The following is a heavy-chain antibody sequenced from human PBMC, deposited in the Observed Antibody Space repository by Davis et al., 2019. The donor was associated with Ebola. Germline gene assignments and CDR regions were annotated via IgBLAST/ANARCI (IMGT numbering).Heavy chain of an antibody. J-gene: IGHJ4*02. D-gene: IGHD3-22*01. CDR3: ARGDSYYDPSGYYAGPEAPDH. CDR2: IYHSEST. CDR1: GGSISSGGFS. Sequence: SETLSLTCAVSGGSISSGGFSWSWIRQPPGKGLEWIGFIYHSESTYFNPSLKSRVTISVDSSKNQFSLKLTSVTAADTAVYYCARGDSYYDPSGYYAGPEAPDHWGQGILVSVSS. V-gene: IGHV4-30-2*01.